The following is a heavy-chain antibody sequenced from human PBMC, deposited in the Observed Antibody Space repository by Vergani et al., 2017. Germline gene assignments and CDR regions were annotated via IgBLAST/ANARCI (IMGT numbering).Heavy chain of an antibody. D-gene: IGHD5-12*01. CDR2: IIPIFGTT. Sequence: QGQLAQSGAEVKKPGSSVKVSCKASGVTFSSNSISWVRQAPGQGLEWMGRIIPIFGTTSYAQKFQGRFTILADESTSTAYMELSSLRSEDTTVYYCAKTHEGDSGYDYFDFWGQGTLVTVSS. V-gene: IGHV1-69*13. J-gene: IGHJ4*02. CDR1: GVTFSSNS. CDR3: AKTHEGDSGYDYFDF.